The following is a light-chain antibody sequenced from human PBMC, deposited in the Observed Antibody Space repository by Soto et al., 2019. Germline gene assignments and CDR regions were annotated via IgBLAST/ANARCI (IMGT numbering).Light chain of an antibody. J-gene: IGLJ2*01. CDR1: SSDVGSYNY. Sequence: QSALTQPPSASGSPGQSVTISCTGTSSDVGSYNYVSWYQQHPGKAPKLMIYEVSKRPSGVPDRFSGSKSGNTASLTVSGLQAEDEADYYCSSYTTSNTLDVVFGGGTKLTVL. V-gene: IGLV2-8*01. CDR2: EVS. CDR3: SSYTTSNTLDVV.